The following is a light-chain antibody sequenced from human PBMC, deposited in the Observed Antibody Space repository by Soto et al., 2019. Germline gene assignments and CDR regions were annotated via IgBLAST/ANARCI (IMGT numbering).Light chain of an antibody. Sequence: DIQMTQSPSSLSASVGDRVTITGRASQSINKYINWYQQKPGKAPNLLINGASSLQSGVPSRFSGSGSGTDFTLTISNLQPEDCATYYCQQTYSTPFTFCPGTKVDIK. V-gene: IGKV1-39*01. CDR3: QQTYSTPFT. J-gene: IGKJ3*01. CDR1: QSINKY. CDR2: GAS.